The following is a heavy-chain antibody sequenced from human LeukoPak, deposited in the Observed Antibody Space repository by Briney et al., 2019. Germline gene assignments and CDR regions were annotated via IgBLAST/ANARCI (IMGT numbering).Heavy chain of an antibody. CDR1: GFTVSGNY. Sequence: PRRSLRLSCAASGFTVSGNYMSWVRQAPGKGLEWVLVIYTVGSTSSADSVKGRITTSRDNSKNTLYLQMNSLRVEDTAVYYCANRHALDVWGQGTMGTVSS. CDR3: ANRHALDV. CDR2: IYTVGST. J-gene: IGHJ3*01. V-gene: IGHV3-53*01.